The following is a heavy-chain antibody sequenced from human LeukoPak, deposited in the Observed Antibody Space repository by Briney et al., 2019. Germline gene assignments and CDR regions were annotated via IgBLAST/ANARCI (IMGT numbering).Heavy chain of an antibody. J-gene: IGHJ3*02. Sequence: SETLSLTCTVSGGSISSSSYYWGWIRQPPGKGLEWIGSIYYSGSTYYNLSLKSRVSISADTSKNQFSLKLSSVTAADTAVYYCARYFAETGDFDIWGQGTIVTVSS. CDR1: GGSISSSSYY. CDR3: ARYFAETGDFDI. V-gene: IGHV4-39*07. D-gene: IGHD2/OR15-2a*01. CDR2: IYYSGST.